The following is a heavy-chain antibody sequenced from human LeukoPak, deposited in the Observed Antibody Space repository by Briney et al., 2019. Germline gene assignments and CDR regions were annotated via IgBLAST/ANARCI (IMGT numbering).Heavy chain of an antibody. CDR2: ISQDSYNK. CDR3: AREFDAFDI. V-gene: IGHV3-30*04. J-gene: IGHJ3*02. CDR1: GFTFSTLV. Sequence: GGSLRLSCAASGFTFSTLVMHWVRQAPGKGLEWVAGISQDSYNKYYADSVKGRFTISRDNSKNTLDLQVNSLRAEDTAVYRCAREFDAFDIWAKGHWSPSLQ.